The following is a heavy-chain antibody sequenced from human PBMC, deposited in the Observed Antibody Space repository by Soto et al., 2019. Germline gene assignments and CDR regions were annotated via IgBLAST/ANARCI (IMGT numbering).Heavy chain of an antibody. Sequence: KPSETLSLTCTVSGGSISSYYWSWIRQPAGKGLEWIGRIYTSGSTNYNPSLKSQVTMSVDTSKNQFSLKLSSVTAADTAVYYCARGPMWLRPYNWFDPWGQGTLVTVSS. CDR2: IYTSGST. D-gene: IGHD5-12*01. CDR3: ARGPMWLRPYNWFDP. CDR1: GGSISSYY. J-gene: IGHJ5*02. V-gene: IGHV4-4*07.